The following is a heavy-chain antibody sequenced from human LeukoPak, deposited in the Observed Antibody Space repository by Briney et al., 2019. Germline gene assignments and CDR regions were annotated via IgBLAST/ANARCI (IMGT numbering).Heavy chain of an antibody. Sequence: GGSLRLSCAASGFTFSSYSMNWVRQAPGKGLEWVSSISSSSSYIYYADSVKGRFTISRDNAKNSLYLQMDSLRAEDTALYYCAKEWARDMGTSNYYFDYWGQGTLVTVSS. V-gene: IGHV3-21*04. CDR3: AKEWARDMGTSNYYFDY. J-gene: IGHJ4*02. D-gene: IGHD5-18*01. CDR1: GFTFSSYS. CDR2: ISSSSSYI.